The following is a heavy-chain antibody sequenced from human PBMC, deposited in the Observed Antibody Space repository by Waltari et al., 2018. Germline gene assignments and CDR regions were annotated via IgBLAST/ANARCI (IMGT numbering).Heavy chain of an antibody. CDR1: GGTCSSYA. V-gene: IGHV1-69*12. J-gene: IGHJ6*02. CDR3: ARRAATVTQYYYYGMDV. Sequence: QVQLGQSGAEVKKPWSSVKVSCTASGGTCSSYAISWMRQAPGQRLGWMGGIIPIFGTANYAQKFQGRVTITADESTSTAYMELSSLRSEDTAVYYCARRAATVTQYYYYGMDVWGQGTTVTVSS. CDR2: IIPIFGTA. D-gene: IGHD4-17*01.